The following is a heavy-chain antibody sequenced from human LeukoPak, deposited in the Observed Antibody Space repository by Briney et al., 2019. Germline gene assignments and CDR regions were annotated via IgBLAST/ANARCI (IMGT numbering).Heavy chain of an antibody. V-gene: IGHV3-43*01. CDR1: GLTLEDYT. D-gene: IGHD1-1*01. Sequence: GGSLRLSCAASGLTLEDYTMHWVRQAPAKGLEWVSLIGWDGGSKYYPDSVKGRFTISRDNSKNSLYLQMNSLRTEDTALYYCAKAGREYYYYLDVWGKGTTVTVSS. J-gene: IGHJ6*03. CDR2: IGWDGGSK. CDR3: AKAGREYYYYLDV.